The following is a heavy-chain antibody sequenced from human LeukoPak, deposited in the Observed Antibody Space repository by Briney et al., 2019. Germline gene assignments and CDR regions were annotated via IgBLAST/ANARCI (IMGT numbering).Heavy chain of an antibody. CDR1: GFTFSSYA. D-gene: IGHD2-15*01. CDR2: ISGSGGST. J-gene: IGHJ4*02. Sequence: PGGSLRPSCAASGFTFSSYAMSWVRQAPGKGLEWVSAISGSGGSTYYADSVKGRFTISRDNSKNTLYLQMNSLRAEDTAVYYCARRGPRSGGSCYTGICAFDIWGQGTLVTVSS. V-gene: IGHV3-23*01. CDR3: ARRGPRSGGSCYTGICAFDI.